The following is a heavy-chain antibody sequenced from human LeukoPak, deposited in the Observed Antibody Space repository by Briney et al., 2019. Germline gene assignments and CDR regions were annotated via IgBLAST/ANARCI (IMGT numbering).Heavy chain of an antibody. CDR1: GGSFSSGGYS. J-gene: IGHJ5*02. V-gene: IGHV4-31*03. Sequence: SETLSLTCTVSGGSFSSGGYSWSWIRQHPGKGLEWIGYIYYSGSTYYNPSLKSRVTISVDTSKNQFSLKLSSVTAADTAVYYCARDSYCSSTSCYRGGLDPWGQGTLVTVSS. D-gene: IGHD2-2*02. CDR3: ARDSYCSSTSCYRGGLDP. CDR2: IYYSGST.